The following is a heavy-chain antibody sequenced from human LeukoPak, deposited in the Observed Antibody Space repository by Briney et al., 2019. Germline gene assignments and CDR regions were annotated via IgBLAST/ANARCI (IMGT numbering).Heavy chain of an antibody. V-gene: IGHV4-59*01. D-gene: IGHD1-26*01. Sequence: SETLSLTCTVSGGSISSYYWSWIRQPPGKGLEWIGYIYYSGSTNYNPSLKSRVTISVDTSKNQFSLKLSSVTAADTAVYYCATWVGARFDYCGQGTLVTVSS. CDR1: GGSISSYY. CDR3: ATWVGARFDY. CDR2: IYYSGST. J-gene: IGHJ4*02.